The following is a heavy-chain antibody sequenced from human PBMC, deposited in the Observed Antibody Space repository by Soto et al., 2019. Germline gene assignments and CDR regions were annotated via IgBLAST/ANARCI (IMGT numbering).Heavy chain of an antibody. J-gene: IGHJ6*02. CDR2: IIPIFGTA. D-gene: IGHD3-3*01. V-gene: IGHV1-69*13. CDR1: GGTFSSYA. CDR3: ARASYYDFWSGYSTYYYYYGMDV. Sequence: ASVNVSCKASGGTFSSYAISWVRQAPGQGLEWMGGIIPIFGTANYAQKFQGRVTITADESTSTAYMELSSLRSEDTAVYYCARASYYDFWSGYSTYYYYYGMDVWGQGTTVTVSS.